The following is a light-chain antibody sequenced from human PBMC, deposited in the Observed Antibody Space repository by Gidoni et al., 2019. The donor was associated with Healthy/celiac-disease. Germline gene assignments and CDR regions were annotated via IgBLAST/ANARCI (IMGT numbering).Light chain of an antibody. Sequence: ELVLTQSPATLSLSPGERANLSCSASQSVSSYLAWYQHNPCQAPSLLIYDASNRAAGIPARFSGSGSWTDFTLTISSLEPEDFAVYYCQQRRNSFXPXTKVDIK. V-gene: IGKV3-11*01. J-gene: IGKJ3*01. CDR1: QSVSSY. CDR2: DAS. CDR3: QQRRNS.